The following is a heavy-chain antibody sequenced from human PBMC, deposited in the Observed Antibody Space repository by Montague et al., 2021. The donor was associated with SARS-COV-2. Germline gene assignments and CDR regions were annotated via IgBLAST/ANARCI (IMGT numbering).Heavy chain of an antibody. CDR1: VFAFNNYW. D-gene: IGHD1-14*01. V-gene: IGHV3-74*01. CDR3: VRDKGTHRILDY. Sequence: SLRLSCAASVFAFNNYWMHWVRQAPGKGLVWVSRIKFDGTVIHYADSVKGRFTISRDNAKNTLYLQMNSLRVEETAVYYCVRDKGTHRILDYWGQGILVTVSS. CDR2: IKFDGTVI. J-gene: IGHJ4*02.